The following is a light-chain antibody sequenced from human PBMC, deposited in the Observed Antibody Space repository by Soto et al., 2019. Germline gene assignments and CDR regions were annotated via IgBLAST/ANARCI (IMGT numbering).Light chain of an antibody. CDR1: PSVSSRY. Sequence: EIVVTQSPGTLSLAPGERAPLSCRASPSVSSRYLAWYQQKPGQAPRLLIYGTSIRATGIPDRFSGSGSATDFTLSISSLEPEDFAVYYCQQYGGSPPYTFGQGTKLEIK. J-gene: IGKJ2*01. CDR2: GTS. CDR3: QQYGGSPPYT. V-gene: IGKV3-20*01.